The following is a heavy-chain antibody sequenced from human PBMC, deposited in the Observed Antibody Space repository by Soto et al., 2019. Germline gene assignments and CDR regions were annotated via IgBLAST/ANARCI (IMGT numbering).Heavy chain of an antibody. Sequence: KXSGYTFTGYYMHWVRQAPGQGLEWMGWINPNSGGTNYAQKYQGWDTMTRDTSISTAYMELSRLRSDDTAVYFFSLGEQRYSGYDSGTVDYWGQGTLVTVSS. V-gene: IGHV1-2*04. CDR3: SLGEQRYSGYDSGTVDY. CDR2: INPNSGGT. J-gene: IGHJ4*02. D-gene: IGHD5-12*01. CDR1: GYTFTGYY.